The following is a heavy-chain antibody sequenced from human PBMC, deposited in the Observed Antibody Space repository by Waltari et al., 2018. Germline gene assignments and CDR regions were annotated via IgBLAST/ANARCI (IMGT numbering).Heavy chain of an antibody. CDR2: IYHSGST. V-gene: IGHV4-38-2*02. CDR3: ARDLIQRWSRVDY. CDR1: GYSISSGYY. Sequence: QVQLQESGPGLVKPSETLSLTCAVSGYSISSGYYWGWIRQPPGKGLEWIGSIYHSGSTYYNPSLKSRVTISVGTSKNQFSLKLSSVTAADTAVYYCARDLIQRWSRVDYWGQGTLVTVSS. D-gene: IGHD5-18*01. J-gene: IGHJ4*02.